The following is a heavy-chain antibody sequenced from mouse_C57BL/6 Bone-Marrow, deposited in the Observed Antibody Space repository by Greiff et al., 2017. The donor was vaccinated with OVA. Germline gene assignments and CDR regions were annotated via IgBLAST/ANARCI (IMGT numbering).Heavy chain of an antibody. CDR2: IDPENGDT. CDR3: THICEFIATVVATNLDY. Sequence: VQLQQSGAELVRPGASVKLSCTASGFNIKDDYMHWVKQRPEQGLEWIGWIDPENGDTEYASKFQGKATITADTSSNTAYLQLSSLTSEDTADYYGTHICEFIATVVATNLDYWGQGTTLTVSS. V-gene: IGHV14-4*01. D-gene: IGHD1-1*01. CDR1: GFNIKDDY. J-gene: IGHJ2*01.